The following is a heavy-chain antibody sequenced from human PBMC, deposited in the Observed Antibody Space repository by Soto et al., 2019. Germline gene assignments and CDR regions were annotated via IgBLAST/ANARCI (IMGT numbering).Heavy chain of an antibody. D-gene: IGHD4-17*01. Sequence: QLQLQESGPGLVKPSETLSLTCTVSGGSISSSTYYWGWVRQPPGKGLEWIGSIYYGGSTYYNPSLQSRVTISEDASKNQFSLNLSSVTAADTAVYYCAVTVTAGDYWGQGTLVTVSS. V-gene: IGHV4-39*01. CDR3: AVTVTAGDY. J-gene: IGHJ4*02. CDR1: GGSISSSTYY. CDR2: IYYGGST.